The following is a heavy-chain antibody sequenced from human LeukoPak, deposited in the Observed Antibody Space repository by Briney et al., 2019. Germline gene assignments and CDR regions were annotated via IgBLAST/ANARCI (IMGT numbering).Heavy chain of an antibody. CDR3: ARSGAVADTFDY. D-gene: IGHD6-19*01. CDR2: IYYSGST. CDR1: GGSISSSSYY. Sequence: SETLSLTCTVSGGSISSSSYYWGWIRQPPGKGLEWIGSIYYSGSTYYNPSLKSRVTISVDTSKNQFSLKLSSVTAADTAVYYCARSGAVADTFDYWGQGTLVTVSS. J-gene: IGHJ4*02. V-gene: IGHV4-39*07.